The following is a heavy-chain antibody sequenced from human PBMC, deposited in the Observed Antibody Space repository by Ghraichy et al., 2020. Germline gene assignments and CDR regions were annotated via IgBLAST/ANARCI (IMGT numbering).Heavy chain of an antibody. D-gene: IGHD2-21*01. V-gene: IGHV4-59*01. J-gene: IGHJ5*02. CDR3: AILRRNAFDT. Sequence: SETLSLTCTVSGGSISSYYWNWVRQPPGQGLEWIGSIHYSGSTNYNPSLKRRVTISLDKSKNQSSLKLSSVTAADAAVYYCAILRRNAFDTRGQGTLVTVSS. CDR1: GGSISSYY. CDR2: IHYSGST.